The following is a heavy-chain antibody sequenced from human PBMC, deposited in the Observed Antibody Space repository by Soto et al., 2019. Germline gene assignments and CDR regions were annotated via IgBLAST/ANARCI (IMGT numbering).Heavy chain of an antibody. CDR1: GGTFSSYT. CDR2: IIPILGIA. V-gene: IGHV1-69*02. CDR3: ARGPSTVTPFDY. D-gene: IGHD4-17*01. Sequence: QVQLVQSGAEVKKPGSSVKVSCKASGGTFSSYTISWVRQAPEQGLEWMGRIIPILGIANYAQKFQVRVTITADKSTSTAYMELSSLRSEDTAVYYCARGPSTVTPFDYWGQGTLVTVSS. J-gene: IGHJ4*02.